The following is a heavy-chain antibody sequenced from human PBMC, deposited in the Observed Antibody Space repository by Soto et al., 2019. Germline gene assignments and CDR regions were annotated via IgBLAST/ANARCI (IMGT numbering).Heavy chain of an antibody. J-gene: IGHJ4*02. V-gene: IGHV3-74*01. CDR1: GFTFSSYR. D-gene: IGHD4-17*01. Sequence: GGSLRLSCAASGFTFSSYRMNWVRQAPGKGLVWVSCINSGGSSTNYADSVKGRFTISRDNAKKTPYLQMNSLRAEDTAVYYCARVNYGDYGGVYDYWGQGTLVTVSS. CDR3: ARVNYGDYGGVYDY. CDR2: INSGGSST.